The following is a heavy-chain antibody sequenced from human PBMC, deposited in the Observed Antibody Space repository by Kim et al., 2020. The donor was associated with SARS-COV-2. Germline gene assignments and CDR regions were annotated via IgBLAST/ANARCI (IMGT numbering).Heavy chain of an antibody. Sequence: PTNGSPNYTQKFQGRVTMTRTTSISTAYMELSSLRSDDTAVYYCARGPAYWGQGTLVTVSS. CDR2: PTNGSP. J-gene: IGHJ4*02. V-gene: IGHV1-2*02. CDR3: ARGPAY.